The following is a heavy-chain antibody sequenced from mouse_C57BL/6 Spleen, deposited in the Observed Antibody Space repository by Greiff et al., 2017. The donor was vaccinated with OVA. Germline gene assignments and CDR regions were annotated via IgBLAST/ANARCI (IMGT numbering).Heavy chain of an antibody. D-gene: IGHD1-1*01. J-gene: IGHJ2*01. CDR2: IYPGDGDT. V-gene: IGHV1-82*01. CDR1: GYAFSSSW. Sequence: VQLQQSGPELVKPGASVKISCKASGYAFSSSWMNWVKQRPGKGLEWIGRIYPGDGDTNSNGKFKGKATLTADKSSSTAYMQLSSLTSEDSAVYFCASRDGSTFFDYWGQGTTLTVSS. CDR3: ASRDGSTFFDY.